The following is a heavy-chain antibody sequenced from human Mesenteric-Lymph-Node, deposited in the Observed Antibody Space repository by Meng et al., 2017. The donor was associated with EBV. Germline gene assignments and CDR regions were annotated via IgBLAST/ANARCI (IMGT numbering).Heavy chain of an antibody. CDR3: AKDSSYYYDSSGYSDY. Sequence: VQLVESGGGSVQPGRSLRLSCAASGFTFSSYGMHWVRQVPGKGLEWVAVIWYDGSNKYYADSVKGRFTISRDNSKNTLYLQMNSLRAEDTAVYYCAKDSSYYYDSSGYSDYWGQGTLVTVSS. V-gene: IGHV3-33*06. D-gene: IGHD3-22*01. CDR2: IWYDGSNK. CDR1: GFTFSSYG. J-gene: IGHJ4*02.